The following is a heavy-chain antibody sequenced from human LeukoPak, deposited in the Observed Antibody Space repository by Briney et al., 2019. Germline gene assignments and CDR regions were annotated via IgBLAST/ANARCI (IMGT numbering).Heavy chain of an antibody. J-gene: IGHJ3*02. Sequence: GESLKISCKGSRYSFTSYWIGWVRQMPGKGLEWMGIIYPGDSETRYSPSFQGQVTISADKSITTAYLQWSSLKASDTAMYYCARQPTDKVILGAFDIWGQGTMVTVSS. CDR3: ARQPTDKVILGAFDI. V-gene: IGHV5-51*01. D-gene: IGHD2-21*01. CDR1: RYSFTSYW. CDR2: IYPGDSET.